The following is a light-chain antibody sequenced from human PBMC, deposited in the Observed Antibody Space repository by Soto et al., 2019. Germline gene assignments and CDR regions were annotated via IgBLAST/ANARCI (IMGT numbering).Light chain of an antibody. CDR3: LSYSVTSILV. CDR1: NSDVGAYNY. J-gene: IGLJ3*02. Sequence: QSVLTQPASVSGSPGQSITISCTGTNSDVGAYNYVSWFQQHPGRAPKLIIFEVSNRPSGVSHRFSGSKSGNTASLTISGLQAEDEADYYCLSYSVTSILVFCGGTQLTVL. CDR2: EVS. V-gene: IGLV2-14*01.